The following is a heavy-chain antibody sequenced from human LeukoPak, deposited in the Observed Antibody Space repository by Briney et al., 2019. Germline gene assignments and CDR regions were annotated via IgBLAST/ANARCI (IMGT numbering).Heavy chain of an antibody. D-gene: IGHD2-8*01. Sequence: GGSLRLSCAASGFTFSSYAMSWVRQAPGKGLEWVSAISGSGGSTYYADSVKGRFTISRDNSKNTLYLQMNSLRAEDTAVYYCARVDIVLMVYAFDYWGQGTLVTVSS. V-gene: IGHV3-23*01. J-gene: IGHJ4*02. CDR1: GFTFSSYA. CDR3: ARVDIVLMVYAFDY. CDR2: ISGSGGST.